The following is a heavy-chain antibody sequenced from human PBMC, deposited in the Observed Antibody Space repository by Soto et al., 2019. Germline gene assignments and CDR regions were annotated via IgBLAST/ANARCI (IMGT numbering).Heavy chain of an antibody. CDR3: ARFVDCSSTSCYLYNWFDP. CDR2: ISSSSSYI. D-gene: IGHD2-2*01. V-gene: IGHV3-21*01. CDR1: GFTFSSYS. J-gene: IGHJ5*02. Sequence: PGGSLRLSCAASGFTFSSYSMNWVRQAPGKGLEWVSSISSSSSYIYYADSVKGRFTISRDNAKNSLYLQMNSLRAEDTAVYYCARFVDCSSTSCYLYNWFDPWGQGTLVTVS.